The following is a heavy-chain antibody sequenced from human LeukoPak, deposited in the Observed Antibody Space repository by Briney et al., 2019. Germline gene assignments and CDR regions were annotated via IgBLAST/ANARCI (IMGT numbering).Heavy chain of an antibody. Sequence: GGSLRLSCAASGFTFSSYGMHWVRQAPGKGLEWVAVIWYDGSNKYYADSVKGRFTISRDNSKNTLYLQMNSLRAEDTAVYYCAREKYDILTGYYFDYWGRGTLVTVSS. CDR2: IWYDGSNK. J-gene: IGHJ4*02. D-gene: IGHD3-9*01. V-gene: IGHV3-33*01. CDR1: GFTFSSYG. CDR3: AREKYDILTGYYFDY.